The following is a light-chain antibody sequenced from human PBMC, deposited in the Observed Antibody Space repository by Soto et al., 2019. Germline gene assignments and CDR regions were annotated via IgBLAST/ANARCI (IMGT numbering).Light chain of an antibody. Sequence: EIVLTQSPGTLSLSPGERATLSCRASPSVRSSYLAWYQQKLGQAPRLLIYGVSNRATGIPDRFSGSGSGTDFTLTISRLESEDFAVYYCQQYGTSPRTFGQGTKVEIK. CDR3: QQYGTSPRT. V-gene: IGKV3-20*01. CDR1: PSVRSSY. J-gene: IGKJ1*01. CDR2: GVS.